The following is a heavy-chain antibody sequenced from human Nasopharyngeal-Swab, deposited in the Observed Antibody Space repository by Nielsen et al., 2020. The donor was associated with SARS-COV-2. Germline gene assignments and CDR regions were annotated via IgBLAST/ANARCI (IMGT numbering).Heavy chain of an antibody. CDR2: IWYDGSNK. CDR1: GFTFSSYG. V-gene: IGHV3-33*01. Sequence: GGSLRLSCAASGFTFSSYGMHWVRQAPGKGLEWVAVIWYDGSNKYYADSVKGRFTISRDNSKNTLYLQMNSLRAEDTAVYYCARGYGDYGMDVWGQGTTVNVSS. D-gene: IGHD4-17*01. CDR3: ARGYGDYGMDV. J-gene: IGHJ6*02.